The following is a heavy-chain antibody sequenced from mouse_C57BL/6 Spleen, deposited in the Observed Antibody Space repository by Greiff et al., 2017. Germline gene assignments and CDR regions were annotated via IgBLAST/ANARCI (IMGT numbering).Heavy chain of an antibody. J-gene: IGHJ2*01. CDR1: GYTFTSYW. Sequence: QVQLQQPGAELVKPGASVKLSCKASGYTFTSYWMHWVKQRPGQGLEWIGMIHPNSGSTNNNEKFKSKATLTVAKSSSTAYMQLSSLTSEDSAVYYCARGGHYFDYWGQGTTLTVSS. CDR3: ARGGHYFDY. D-gene: IGHD3-3*01. CDR2: IHPNSGST. V-gene: IGHV1-64*01.